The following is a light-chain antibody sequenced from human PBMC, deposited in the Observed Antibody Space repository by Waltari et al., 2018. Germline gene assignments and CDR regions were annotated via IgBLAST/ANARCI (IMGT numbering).Light chain of an antibody. CDR1: AFPTQY. Sequence: SYELTQPPSVSVSPGPPARIPCSGDAFPTQYAYWYQQKSGQAPVLVIHEDRKRPPGSPESFSGSSSGTRATWTRSGAQVEDEADYYCFSTDSSADHGVFGGGTKLTVL. CDR2: EDR. J-gene: IGLJ3*02. CDR3: FSTDSSADHGV. V-gene: IGLV3-10*01.